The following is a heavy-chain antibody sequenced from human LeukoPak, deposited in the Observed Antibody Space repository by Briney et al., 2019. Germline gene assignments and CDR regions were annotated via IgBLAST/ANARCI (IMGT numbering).Heavy chain of an antibody. J-gene: IGHJ6*02. D-gene: IGHD5-12*01. CDR3: ARDPGNSGYGMDV. V-gene: IGHV3-48*02. CDR1: GFNVSSFS. Sequence: GGSLRLSCAASGFNVSSFSMNWVRQAPGKGLEWVSHITWSNNIYYADSVKGRSTISRDSAKNSLFLQMNSLRDEDTAVYYCARDPGNSGYGMDVWGQGTTVLVSS. CDR2: ITWSNNI.